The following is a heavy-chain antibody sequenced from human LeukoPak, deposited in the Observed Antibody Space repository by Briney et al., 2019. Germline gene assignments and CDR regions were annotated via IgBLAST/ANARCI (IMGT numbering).Heavy chain of an antibody. V-gene: IGHV1-69*13. D-gene: IGHD3-10*01. CDR2: IIPIFGTA. J-gene: IGHJ5*02. CDR1: GGTFSSYA. Sequence: GASVKVSCKASGGTFSSYAISWVRQAPGQGLEWMGGIIPIFGTANYAQKFQGRVTITADESTSTAYMELSSLRSEDTAVYYCAKMGGSGDWFDPWGQGTLVTVSS. CDR3: AKMGGSGDWFDP.